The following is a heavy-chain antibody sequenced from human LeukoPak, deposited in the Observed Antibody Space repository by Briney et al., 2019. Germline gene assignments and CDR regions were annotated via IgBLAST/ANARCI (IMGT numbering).Heavy chain of an antibody. J-gene: IGHJ3*01. CDR3: ARGGGYYDRSGYHMDAFDF. V-gene: IGHV1-8*01. D-gene: IGHD3-22*01. CDR1: GYTFTSHD. CDR2: MNPNSGNK. Sequence: ASVKVSCKASGYTFTSHDINWVRQAPGQGLEWMGWMNPNSGNKVYARKFQGRVTMTRDTSKSTAYMGLGSLTSEDTAVYYCARGGGYYDRSGYHMDAFDFWGQGTMVTVSS.